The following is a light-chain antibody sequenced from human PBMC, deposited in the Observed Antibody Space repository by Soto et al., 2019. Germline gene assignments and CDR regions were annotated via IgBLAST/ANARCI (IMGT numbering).Light chain of an antibody. J-gene: IGKJ5*01. CDR2: GAS. Sequence: EVVLTQSPGTLSLSPGERASLSCRASQSISSNNLAWYQQKPGQSPRLLIYGASRRATGIPDRFRGSGSGTDFTLTISTLEPEDFAVYYCQQHGISHITFGQGTRLEIK. V-gene: IGKV3-20*01. CDR1: QSISSNN. CDR3: QQHGISHIT.